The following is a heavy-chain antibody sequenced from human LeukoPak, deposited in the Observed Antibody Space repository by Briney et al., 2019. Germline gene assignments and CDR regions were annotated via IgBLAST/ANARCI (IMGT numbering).Heavy chain of an antibody. J-gene: IGHJ4*02. CDR3: AITHDSSGYTLDY. CDR1: GGSISSYY. D-gene: IGHD3-22*01. Sequence: SETLSLTCTVSGGSISSYYWSWIRQPPGKGLEWIGYIYYSGSTNYNPSLKSRVTISVDTSKNQFSLKLSSVTAADTAVYYCAITHDSSGYTLDYWGQGTLVTVSS. V-gene: IGHV4-59*01. CDR2: IYYSGST.